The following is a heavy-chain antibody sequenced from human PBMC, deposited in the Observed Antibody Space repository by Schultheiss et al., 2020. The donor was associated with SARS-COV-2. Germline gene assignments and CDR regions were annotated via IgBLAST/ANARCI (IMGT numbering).Heavy chain of an antibody. J-gene: IGHJ4*02. D-gene: IGHD6-13*01. V-gene: IGHV4-38-2*02. CDR3: ATLAAAVHQPDY. Sequence: SETLSLTCTVSGYSISSGYYWGWIRQPPGKGLEWIGEINHSGSTNYNPSLKSRVTISVDTSKNQFSLKLSSVTAADTAVYYCATLAAAVHQPDYWGQGTLVTVSS. CDR2: INHSGST. CDR1: GYSISSGYY.